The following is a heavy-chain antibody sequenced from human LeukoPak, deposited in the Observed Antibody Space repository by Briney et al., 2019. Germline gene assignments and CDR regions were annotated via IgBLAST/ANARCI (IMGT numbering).Heavy chain of an antibody. D-gene: IGHD2-21*01. J-gene: IGHJ4*02. CDR1: GFTFSTYD. Sequence: GSLRLSCATSGFTFSTYDMHWVRQAPGKGLEWVAHIRYDGLKKRYADSVRGRVTVSRDNSKNTLYLQMNSLRAEDTAVYYCAKDRETFSSYGYFDYWGQGTLVPVSS. CDR2: IRYDGLKK. CDR3: AKDRETFSSYGYFDY. V-gene: IGHV3-30*02.